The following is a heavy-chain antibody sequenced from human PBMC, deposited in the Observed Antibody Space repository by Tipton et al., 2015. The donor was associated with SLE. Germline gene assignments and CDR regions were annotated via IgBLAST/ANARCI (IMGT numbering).Heavy chain of an antibody. CDR1: GDSLSSSYHY. D-gene: IGHD2-21*01. V-gene: IGHV4-39*07. Sequence: TLSLTCTVSGDSLSSSYHYWGWIRQPPGKGLEWIGSIYYSGGIYYNPSLMSRITISVDTSKNQYSLKLSSVTAADTAVYFCARRDGLNGFDIWGRGTMVTVSS. J-gene: IGHJ3*02. CDR3: ARRDGLNGFDI. CDR2: IYYSGGI.